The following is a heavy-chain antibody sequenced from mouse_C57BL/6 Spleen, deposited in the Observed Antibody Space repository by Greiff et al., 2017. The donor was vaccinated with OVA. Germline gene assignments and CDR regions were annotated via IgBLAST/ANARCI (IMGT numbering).Heavy chain of an antibody. CDR1: GYTFTNYW. Sequence: VQLQQSGAELVRPGTSVKMSCKATGYTFTNYWPGWAKQRPGHGLLWNGDFYAGGGYTHSNEKFKGKATLTADKSSSTASMQFSSLTPEDSAIYYGARLFDGYWPYWSQGTLVTVSA. CDR2: FYAGGGYT. D-gene: IGHD2-3*01. V-gene: IGHV1-63*01. J-gene: IGHJ3*01. CDR3: ARLFDGYWPY.